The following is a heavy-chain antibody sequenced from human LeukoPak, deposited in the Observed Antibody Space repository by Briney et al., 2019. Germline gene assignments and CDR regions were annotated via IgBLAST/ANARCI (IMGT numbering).Heavy chain of an antibody. V-gene: IGHV3-11*01. CDR3: ARVGSGWYGYFDY. J-gene: IGHJ4*02. D-gene: IGHD6-19*01. CDR2: ISSSGTTI. Sequence: GGSLRLSCAASGFTVSSNYMSWIRQAPGKGLEWVSYISSSGTTIYYADSVKGRFTISRDNAKNSLYLQMNSLRAEDTAVYYCARVGSGWYGYFDYWGQGTLVTVSS. CDR1: GFTVSSNY.